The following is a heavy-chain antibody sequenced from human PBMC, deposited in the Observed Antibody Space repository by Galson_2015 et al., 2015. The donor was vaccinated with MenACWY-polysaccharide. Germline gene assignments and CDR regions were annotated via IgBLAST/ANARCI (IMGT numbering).Heavy chain of an antibody. D-gene: IGHD4-17*01. CDR2: VSGSGAST. Sequence: SLRLSCAVSGFTFNSYTMSWVRQAPGKGLEWVSGVSGSGASTYYADSVKGRFTISRDNSRNTLYLQMNSLRAEDTAIYYCAKSSNGDYVWGAFDIWGQGTMVTVSS. J-gene: IGHJ3*02. V-gene: IGHV3-23*01. CDR1: GFTFNSYT. CDR3: AKSSNGDYVWGAFDI.